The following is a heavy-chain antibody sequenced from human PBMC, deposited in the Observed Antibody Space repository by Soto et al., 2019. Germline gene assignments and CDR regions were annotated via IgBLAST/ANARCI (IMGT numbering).Heavy chain of an antibody. D-gene: IGHD3-16*01. CDR3: AKATHNAEGESCTYTSCAAEYFQD. CDR2: ISGSGSGT. V-gene: IGHV3-23*01. J-gene: IGHJ1*01. Sequence: EVQMWESGGGLGQPGGSLRLSCATSGFTFSNYAMSWVRQAPGKGLEWGSSISGSGSGTYYADSVKGRFTISRDNSRNTVFLKMNNLRAEDAAIYYCAKATHNAEGESCTYTSCAAEYFQDWGQVTLATVSS. CDR1: GFTFSNYA.